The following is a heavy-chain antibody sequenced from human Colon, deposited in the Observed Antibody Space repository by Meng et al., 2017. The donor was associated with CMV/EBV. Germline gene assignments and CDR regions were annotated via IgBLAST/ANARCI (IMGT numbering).Heavy chain of an antibody. CDR3: ARDEKYYYYYGMDV. V-gene: IGHV3-74*01. Sequence: GGSLRLSCAASGFTFSSYWMHWVRQAPGKGLVWVSRINSDGSSTSYADSVRGRFTISRDNAKNTLYLQMNSLRAEDTAVYYCARDEKYYYYYGMDVWGQGTTVTVSS. J-gene: IGHJ6*02. CDR1: GFTFSSYW. CDR2: INSDGSST.